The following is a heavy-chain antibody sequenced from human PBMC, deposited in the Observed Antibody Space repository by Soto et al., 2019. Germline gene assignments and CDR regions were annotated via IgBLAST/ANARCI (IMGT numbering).Heavy chain of an antibody. CDR1: GYTFTSYG. CDR2: ISAHNGNT. D-gene: IGHD1-1*01. V-gene: IGHV1-18*01. J-gene: IGHJ4*02. Sequence: QVHLVQSGAEVKKPGASVKVSCKASGYTFTSYGITWVRQAPGQGLEWMGWISAHNGNTDYAQKLQGRVIVTRDTSTSTAYMELRSMRPDATAVYYWARGRYGDYWDQGALVTVSS. CDR3: ARGRYGDY.